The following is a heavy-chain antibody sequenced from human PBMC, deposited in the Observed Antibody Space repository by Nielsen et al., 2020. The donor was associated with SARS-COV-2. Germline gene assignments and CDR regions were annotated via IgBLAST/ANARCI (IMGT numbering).Heavy chain of an antibody. CDR3: ARPTTGRSGGSCFQT. CDR2: ILSGRTT. J-gene: IGHJ4*02. CDR1: GGSISSGAYY. D-gene: IGHD2-15*01. Sequence: SETLSLTCTVSGGSISSGAYYWGWIRQSPGKGLEWIGNILSGRTTYYNPSLRSRVIISVDTSMNQLSLRLNSVTAADTAVYYCARPTTGRSGGSCFQTWGQGILVTVSS. V-gene: IGHV4-39*01.